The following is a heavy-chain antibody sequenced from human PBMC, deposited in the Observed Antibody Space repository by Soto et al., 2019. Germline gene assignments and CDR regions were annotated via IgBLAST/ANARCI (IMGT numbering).Heavy chain of an antibody. CDR2: ISSSGSTI. Sequence: GGSLRLSCAASGCTFSDYYMIWLRQAPGKGLEWVSYISSSGSTIYYADSVKGRFTISRDNAKNSLYLQMNSLRAEDTAVYYCARLPSSGYCSGGSCYEPIDYWGQGTLVTVSS. V-gene: IGHV3-11*01. D-gene: IGHD2-15*01. CDR1: GCTFSDYY. J-gene: IGHJ4*02. CDR3: ARLPSSGYCSGGSCYEPIDY.